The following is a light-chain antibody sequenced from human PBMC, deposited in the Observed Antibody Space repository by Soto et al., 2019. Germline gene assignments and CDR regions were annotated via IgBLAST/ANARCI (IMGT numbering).Light chain of an antibody. Sequence: ALAQPASVSGSPGQSVTISCTGTTSDVGGYEFVSWYQQYPGKAPKIVIYEVTNRPSRVSHRFSASKSGNTASLTISGLQAEDEADYFCSSYSSTSALHIFGTGTKVTVL. V-gene: IGLV2-14*01. J-gene: IGLJ1*01. CDR3: SSYSSTSALHI. CDR2: EVT. CDR1: TSDVGGYEF.